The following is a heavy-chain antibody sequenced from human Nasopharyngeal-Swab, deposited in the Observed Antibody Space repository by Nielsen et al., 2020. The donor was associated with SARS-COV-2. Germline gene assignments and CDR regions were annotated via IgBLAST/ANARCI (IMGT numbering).Heavy chain of an antibody. D-gene: IGHD3-22*01. Sequence: GESLKISCAASGFTFSSYSMNWVRQAPGKGLEWVSSISSSSSYIYYADSVKGRFTISRDNSKNTLYLRMNSLRAEDTAVYYCASNPPSGYDSSGYYRYGMDVWGQGTTVTVSS. CDR3: ASNPPSGYDSSGYYRYGMDV. V-gene: IGHV3-21*04. J-gene: IGHJ6*02. CDR1: GFTFSSYS. CDR2: ISSSSSYI.